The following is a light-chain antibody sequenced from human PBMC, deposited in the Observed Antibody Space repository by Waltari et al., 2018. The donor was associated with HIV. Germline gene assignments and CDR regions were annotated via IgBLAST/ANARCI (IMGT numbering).Light chain of an antibody. Sequence: QSALTQPPSASGSPGQSVTISCPGISSDVGDYNYVSWYQQHPGKAPQLMIYEVNKRPSGVPDRFSGSKSGNTASLTVSGLQAEDEADYYCSSYVGSNRVFGGGNKLTVL. J-gene: IGLJ3*02. V-gene: IGLV2-8*01. CDR2: EVN. CDR3: SSYVGSNRV. CDR1: SSDVGDYNY.